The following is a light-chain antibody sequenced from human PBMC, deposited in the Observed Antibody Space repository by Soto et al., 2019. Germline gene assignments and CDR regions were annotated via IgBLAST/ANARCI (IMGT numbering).Light chain of an antibody. CDR3: QQLSTYPRT. CDR1: LGIGDS. CDR2: AAS. V-gene: IGKV1-9*01. J-gene: IGKJ1*01. Sequence: DIQLTQSPSFLSASVGDTVIITCRASLGIGDSLAWYQQRPGKAPKLLLFAASTLQRGVPSRFRGSRSGAEFTLTIRSLQPEDFATYFCQQLSTYPRTFGQGTKVDI.